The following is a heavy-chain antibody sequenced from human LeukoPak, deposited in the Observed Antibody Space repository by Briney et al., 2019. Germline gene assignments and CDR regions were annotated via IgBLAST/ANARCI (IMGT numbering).Heavy chain of an antibody. V-gene: IGHV3-21*01. CDR2: ISSSSSYI. D-gene: IGHD6-6*01. CDR3: ARVGSSSSGDDY. CDR1: GFTFSSYA. J-gene: IGHJ4*02. Sequence: GGSLRLSCAASGFTFSSYAMHWVRQAPGKGLEWVSSISSSSSYIYYADSVKGRFTISRDNAKNSLYLQMNSLRAEDTAVYYCARVGSSSSGDDYWGQGTLVTVSS.